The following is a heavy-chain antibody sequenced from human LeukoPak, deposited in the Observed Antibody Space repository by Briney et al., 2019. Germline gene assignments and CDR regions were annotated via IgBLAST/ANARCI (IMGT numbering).Heavy chain of an antibody. CDR2: ISGSGGST. Sequence: GGSLRLSCAASGFTFSSYAMSWVRQAPGKGLEWVSAISGSGGSTYYAHSVKGRFTISRDNSKNTLYLQMNSPRAEDTAVYYCAKTQMLNMVWGANWFDPWGQGTLVTVSS. CDR1: GFTFSSYA. J-gene: IGHJ5*02. D-gene: IGHD3-10*01. V-gene: IGHV3-23*01. CDR3: AKTQMLNMVWGANWFDP.